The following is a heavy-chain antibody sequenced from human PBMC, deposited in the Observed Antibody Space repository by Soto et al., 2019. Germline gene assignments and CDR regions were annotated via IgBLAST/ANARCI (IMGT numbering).Heavy chain of an antibody. J-gene: IGHJ4*02. CDR3: ARGITRVRGVIIMDYFDD. Sequence: ASVKVSCKASGYTFTSYDINWVRQATGQGLEWMGWMNPNSGNTGYAQKFQGRVTMTRNTSISTAYMELSSLRSEDTAVYYCARGITRVRGVIIMDYFDDWGQGTLVTVSS. V-gene: IGHV1-8*01. CDR2: MNPNSGNT. CDR1: GYTFTSYD. D-gene: IGHD3-10*01.